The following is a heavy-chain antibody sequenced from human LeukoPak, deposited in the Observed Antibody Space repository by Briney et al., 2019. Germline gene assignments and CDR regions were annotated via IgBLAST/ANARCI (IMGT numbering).Heavy chain of an antibody. J-gene: IGHJ4*02. Sequence: GGSLRLSCAASGFTFSGSAMHWVRQASGKGLEWVGRIRSKANSYATAHAASVKGRFTISRDDSKNTAYLQMNSLKTEDTAVYYCTRSPPRVSVWGSYRYTLYYFDYWGQGTLVTVSS. V-gene: IGHV3-73*01. D-gene: IGHD3-16*02. CDR3: TRSPPRVSVWGSYRYTLYYFDY. CDR2: IRSKANSYAT. CDR1: GFTFSGSA.